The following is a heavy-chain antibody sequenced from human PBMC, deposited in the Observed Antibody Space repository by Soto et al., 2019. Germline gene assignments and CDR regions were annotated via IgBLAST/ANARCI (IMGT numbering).Heavy chain of an antibody. V-gene: IGHV3-11*06. CDR3: ARDSSITPRPLDY. CDR1: GFTFRDYY. Sequence: PGGSLRLSCAASGFTFRDYYMSWIRTAPGKGLEWVSYISSTGSYAKYADSVKGRFTISRDNAKNSLYLQMNSLRAEDTAVYYCARDSSITPRPLDYWGQGTPVTVSS. CDR2: ISSTGSYA. D-gene: IGHD6-6*01. J-gene: IGHJ4*02.